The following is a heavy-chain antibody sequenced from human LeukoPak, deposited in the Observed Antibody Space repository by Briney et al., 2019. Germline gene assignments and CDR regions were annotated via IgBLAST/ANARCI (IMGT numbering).Heavy chain of an antibody. CDR3: ARAPVYSGTYFDY. D-gene: IGHD1-26*01. Sequence: SQTLYLTCTVSGGSISTGDYYWSWIRQPPGKGLEWIGYIYYSGSTYYNPSLKSRVIISLDTSKNQFSLKLSSVTAADTAVYYCARAPVYSGTYFDYWGQGTLVTVSS. V-gene: IGHV4-30-4*01. CDR2: IYYSGST. J-gene: IGHJ4*02. CDR1: GGSISTGDYY.